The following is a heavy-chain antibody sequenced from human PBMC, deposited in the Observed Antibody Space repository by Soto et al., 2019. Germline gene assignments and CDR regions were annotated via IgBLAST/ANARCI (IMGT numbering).Heavy chain of an antibody. CDR1: GFRFSDYY. D-gene: IGHD1-26*01. CDR2: TRNKANSCAA. Sequence: EVQLVESGGGLVQPGGSLRLSCAASGFRFSDYYMDWVRQLPGMGLEWVGRTRNKANSCAAEYAPSVRGRFTISRHDSEDSMFLQLNSLKTEDTAVYYCARDTGGSYDFWGQGALVTVSS. CDR3: ARDTGGSYDF. J-gene: IGHJ4*02. V-gene: IGHV3-72*01.